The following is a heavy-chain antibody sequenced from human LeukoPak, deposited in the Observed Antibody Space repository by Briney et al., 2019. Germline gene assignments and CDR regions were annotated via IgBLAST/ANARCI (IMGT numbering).Heavy chain of an antibody. CDR1: GFTVSSNY. CDR3: ARWVRGGDLNWFDP. V-gene: IGHV3-66*02. J-gene: IGHJ5*02. D-gene: IGHD2-21*02. CDR2: IYSGGST. Sequence: GGSLRLSCAASGFTVSSNYMSWVRQAPGKGLEWVSVIYSGGSTYYADSVKGRFTISRDNSKNTLYLQMNSLGAEDTAVYYCARWVRGGDLNWFDPWGQGTLVTVSS.